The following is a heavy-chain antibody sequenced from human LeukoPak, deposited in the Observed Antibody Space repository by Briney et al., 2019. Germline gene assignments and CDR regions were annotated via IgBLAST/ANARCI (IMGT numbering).Heavy chain of an antibody. CDR1: GFTFSSYW. CDR3: ATINSAYDYVWGSYRYMAY. V-gene: IGHV3-7*01. J-gene: IGHJ4*02. D-gene: IGHD3-16*02. Sequence: GRSLRLSCAASGFTFSSYWMSWVRQAPGKGLEWVANIKQDGSEKYYVDSVKGRFTISRDNAKNSLYLQMNSLRAEDTAVYYCATINSAYDYVWGSYRYMAYWGQGTLVTVSS. CDR2: IKQDGSEK.